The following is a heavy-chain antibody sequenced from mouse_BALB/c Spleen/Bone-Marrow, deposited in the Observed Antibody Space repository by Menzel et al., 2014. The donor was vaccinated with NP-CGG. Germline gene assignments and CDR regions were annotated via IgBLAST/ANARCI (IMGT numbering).Heavy chain of an antibody. CDR3: ATARAPSCYGMYY. CDR1: GYTFTSYC. D-gene: IGHD3-1*01. CDR2: ILPGSGST. J-gene: IGHJ4*01. Sequence: QVQLQQSGAELVKPGASVKISCKATGYTFTSYCIDWVKQRPGQGLEWIGEILPGSGSTKYNEKFKDKATLTADTSSNTTYMQLSSLTSEDSSVYYFATARAPSCYGMYYWGQGTSVTVSS. V-gene: IGHV1-9*01.